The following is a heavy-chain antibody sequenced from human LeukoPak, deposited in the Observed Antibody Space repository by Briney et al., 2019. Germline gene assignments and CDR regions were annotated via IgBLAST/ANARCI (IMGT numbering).Heavy chain of an antibody. D-gene: IGHD4/OR15-4a*01. CDR2: IYTSGST. CDR3: ASSPPDYAELPFDI. V-gene: IGHV4-4*07. J-gene: IGHJ3*02. Sequence: SETLSLTCTVSGDSISSFYWSWIRQPAGKGLEWIGRIYTSGSTNYNPSLKSRVTMSVDTSKNQFSLKLSSVTAADTAVYYCASSPPDYAELPFDIWGQGTMVTVSS. CDR1: GDSISSFY.